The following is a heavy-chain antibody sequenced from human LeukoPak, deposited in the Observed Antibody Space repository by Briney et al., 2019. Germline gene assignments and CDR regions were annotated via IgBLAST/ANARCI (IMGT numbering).Heavy chain of an antibody. CDR3: AKDGGYIWNVRGGFFDY. CDR1: GFTFSSQA. J-gene: IGHJ4*02. CDR2: ISGSGGST. D-gene: IGHD5-18*01. V-gene: IGHV3-23*01. Sequence: GGSLRLSCAASGFTFSSQAVGWVRQAPGKGLEWVSGISGSGGSTYYADSVKGRFTISRDNSKNTLYLQMNSLRAEDTAVYYCAKDGGYIWNVRGGFFDYWGQGTLVTVSS.